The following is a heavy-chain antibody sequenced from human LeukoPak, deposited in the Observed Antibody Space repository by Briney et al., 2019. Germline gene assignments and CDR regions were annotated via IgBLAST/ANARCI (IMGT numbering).Heavy chain of an antibody. CDR1: GGSISSSSYY. Sequence: RPSETLSLTCTVSGGSISSSSYYWGWIRQPPGKGLEWIGSIYYSGSTYYNPSLKSRVTISVDTSKNQFSLKLSSVTAADTAVYYCARLATNHYDSSRFHSGGAFDIWGQGTMVTVSS. CDR3: ARLATNHYDSSRFHSGGAFDI. V-gene: IGHV4-39*01. CDR2: IYYSGST. D-gene: IGHD3-22*01. J-gene: IGHJ3*02.